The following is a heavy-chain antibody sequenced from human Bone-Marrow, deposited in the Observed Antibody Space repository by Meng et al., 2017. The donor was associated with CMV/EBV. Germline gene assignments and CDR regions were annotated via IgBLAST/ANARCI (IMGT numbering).Heavy chain of an antibody. J-gene: IGHJ4*02. V-gene: IGHV3-48*04. D-gene: IGHD6-6*01. CDR3: ARFEQLVVDY. Sequence: GGSLRLSCAASGFTFSSYSMNWVRQAPGKGLEWVSYISSSGSTIHYADSVKGRFTISRDNAKNSLYLQMNSLRAEDTAVYYCARFEQLVVDYWGQGTLVTVSS. CDR2: ISSSGSTI. CDR1: GFTFSSYS.